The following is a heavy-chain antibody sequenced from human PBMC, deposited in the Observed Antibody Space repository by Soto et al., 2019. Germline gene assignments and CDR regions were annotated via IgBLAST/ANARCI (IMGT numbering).Heavy chain of an antibody. CDR2: IWYDGSNK. Sequence: PGGSLRLSCAASGFTFSSYGMHWVRQAPGKGLEWVAVIWYDGSNKYYADSVKGRFTISRDNSKNTLYLQMNSLRAEDTAVYYCARDGNSNYAVVVNYYYYMDVWGKGTTVTVSS. D-gene: IGHD4-4*01. CDR3: ARDGNSNYAVVVNYYYYMDV. CDR1: GFTFSSYG. J-gene: IGHJ6*03. V-gene: IGHV3-33*01.